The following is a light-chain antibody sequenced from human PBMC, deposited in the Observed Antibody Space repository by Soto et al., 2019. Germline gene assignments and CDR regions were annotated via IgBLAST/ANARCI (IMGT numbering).Light chain of an antibody. CDR2: EVT. Sequence: QSALTQPASVSGSPGQSITISCTGTTSDVGGYDSVSWYQQHPGKAPKLLIYEVTNRPSGVSNRFSASKSGNTASLTVSGLQSEDEAHYYCTSYRSSTTEVVFGGGTKVTGL. J-gene: IGLJ2*01. CDR3: TSYRSSTTEVV. V-gene: IGLV2-14*01. CDR1: TSDVGGYDS.